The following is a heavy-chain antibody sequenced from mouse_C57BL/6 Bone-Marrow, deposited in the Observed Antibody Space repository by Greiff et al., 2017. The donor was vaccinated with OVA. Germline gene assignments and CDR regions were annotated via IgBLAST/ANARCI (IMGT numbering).Heavy chain of an antibody. Sequence: VQLQQSGAELVRPGTSVKMSCKASGYTFTNYWIGWAKQRPGHGLEWIGDIYPGGGYTNYNEQLQGKATLTEDKSSSTAYMQFSSLTSEDAAIEYCARLYDGDRDEWGKGTTRTVAS. J-gene: IGHJ2*01. CDR3: ARLYDGDRDE. CDR2: IYPGGGYT. CDR1: GYTFTNYW. D-gene: IGHD2-3*01. V-gene: IGHV1-63*01.